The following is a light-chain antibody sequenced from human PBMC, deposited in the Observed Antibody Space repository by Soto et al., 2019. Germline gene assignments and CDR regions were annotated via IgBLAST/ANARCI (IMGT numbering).Light chain of an antibody. CDR3: QQYGSAPSGK. CDR1: QSVSSSY. Sequence: EIVLTQSPGTLSLSPGERATLSCRASQSVSSSYLAWYQQKPGQAPRLLIYGASSRATGIPDRFSGSGSGTDFTLTSSRMEAEDFAVYYCQQYGSAPSGKFGQVTKVEIK. J-gene: IGKJ1*01. CDR2: GAS. V-gene: IGKV3-20*01.